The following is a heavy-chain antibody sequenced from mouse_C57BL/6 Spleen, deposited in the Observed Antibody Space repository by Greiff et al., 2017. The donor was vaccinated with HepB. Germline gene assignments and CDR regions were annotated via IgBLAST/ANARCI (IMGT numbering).Heavy chain of an antibody. CDR3: ARDHYGSTRFDY. CDR1: GYTFTSYW. J-gene: IGHJ2*01. D-gene: IGHD1-1*01. Sequence: VQLQQSGAELVKPGASVKLSCKASGYTFTSYWMHWVKQRPGQGLEWIGMIHPNSGSTNYNEKFKSKATLTVDKSSSTAYMQLSSLTSEDSAVYYCARDHYGSTRFDYWGQGTTLTVSS. CDR2: IHPNSGST. V-gene: IGHV1-64*01.